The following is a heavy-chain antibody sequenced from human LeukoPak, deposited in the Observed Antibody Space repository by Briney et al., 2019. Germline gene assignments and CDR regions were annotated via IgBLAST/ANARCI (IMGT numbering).Heavy chain of an antibody. V-gene: IGHV3-74*01. D-gene: IGHD3-9*01. Sequence: GGSLRLSCAASGFAFSTYWMDSVRQAPGKGLVWVSLIKSDGSSTNYADSVKGRFTISRDNAKNTLYLQMNSLRAEDTAVYYCARDVRYQVDYWGQGTLVTVSS. J-gene: IGHJ4*02. CDR1: GFAFSTYW. CDR2: IKSDGSST. CDR3: ARDVRYQVDY.